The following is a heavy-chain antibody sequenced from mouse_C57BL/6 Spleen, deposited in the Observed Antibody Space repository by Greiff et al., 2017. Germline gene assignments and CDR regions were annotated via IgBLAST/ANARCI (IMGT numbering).Heavy chain of an antibody. Sequence: VQLQESGPELVKPGASVKISCKASGYAFSSSWMNWVKQRPGKGLEWIGRIYPGDGDTNYNGKFKGKATLTADKSSSTAYMQLSSLTSEDSAVYCCARYYCGSSYWCFDVWGTGTTVTVSS. CDR1: GYAFSSSW. V-gene: IGHV1-82*01. D-gene: IGHD1-1*01. J-gene: IGHJ1*03. CDR2: IYPGDGDT. CDR3: ARYYCGSSYWCFDV.